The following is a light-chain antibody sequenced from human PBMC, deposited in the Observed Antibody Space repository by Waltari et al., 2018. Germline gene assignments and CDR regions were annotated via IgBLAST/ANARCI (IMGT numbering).Light chain of an antibody. CDR3: AAWDDSLNGQRV. CDR2: SNN. V-gene: IGLV1-44*01. CDR1: RSNIGSNP. Sequence: QPVLTQPPSASGTPGQGVTISCSGSRSNIGSNPVNWYQQLPGTAPKLLIYSNNQRPSGVPDRFSGSKSGTSASLAISGLQSEDEADYYCAAWDDSLNGQRVFGGGTKLTVL. J-gene: IGLJ2*01.